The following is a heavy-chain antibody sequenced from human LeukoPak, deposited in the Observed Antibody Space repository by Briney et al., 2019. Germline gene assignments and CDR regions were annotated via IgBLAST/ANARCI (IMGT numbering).Heavy chain of an antibody. J-gene: IGHJ4*02. V-gene: IGHV4-61*02. D-gene: IGHD3-9*01. CDR2: IYTSGST. Sequence: PSETLSLTCTVSGVTITSGGHYWSWIRQSAGKELEWIGRIYTSGSTNYNPSLKSRVTMSLDTSKNQFSLKLSSVTAADTAVYYCARGPGYDLLIGRFVFDYWGQGTLVTVSS. CDR1: GVTITSGGHY. CDR3: ARGPGYDLLIGRFVFDY.